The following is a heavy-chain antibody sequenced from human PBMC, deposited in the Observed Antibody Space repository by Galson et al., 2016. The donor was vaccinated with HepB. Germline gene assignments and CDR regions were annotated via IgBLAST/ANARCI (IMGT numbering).Heavy chain of an antibody. D-gene: IGHD3-3*01. CDR1: GGYVNSATGSYN. J-gene: IGHJ4*02. CDR3: AKDSFGVVTY. V-gene: IGHV4-61*01. CDR2: VYYSGTT. Sequence: SETLSLTCTVSGGYVNSATGSYNWSWIRQSPGKGLEWIGYVYYSGTTAYNPSLKSRVTISLDTPRNQFSLNLTSVTPADTALYYCAKDSFGVVTYWGQGIQVIVSS.